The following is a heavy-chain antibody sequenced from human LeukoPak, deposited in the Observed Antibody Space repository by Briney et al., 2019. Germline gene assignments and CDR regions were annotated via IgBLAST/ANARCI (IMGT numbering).Heavy chain of an antibody. CDR3: ARASYYYDTTGLGAFDV. V-gene: IGHV3-9*01. D-gene: IGHD3-22*01. J-gene: IGHJ3*01. Sequence: PGRSLRLSCAASGFTFDDHAMYWVRQVPGKGLEWASGINWDGSRIGYADDVKGRFTISRDSAKKSLYLQMNSLRAEDTALYYCARASYYYDTTGLGAFDVWGQGTLVTVSS. CDR1: GFTFDDHA. CDR2: INWDGSRI.